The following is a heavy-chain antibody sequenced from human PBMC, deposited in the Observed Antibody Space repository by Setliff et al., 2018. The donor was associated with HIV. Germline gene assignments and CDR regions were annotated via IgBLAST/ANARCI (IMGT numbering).Heavy chain of an antibody. D-gene: IGHD3-16*01. CDR2: IYYSGST. V-gene: IGHV4-39*07. CDR1: GGSISSGSYY. J-gene: IGHJ3*02. Sequence: SETLSLTCTVSGGSISSGSYYWGWIRQPPGKGLEWIGSIYYSGSTNYNPSLKSRVTISVDTSKNQFSLKLSSVTAEDTAVYYCARDGGPGYRSDAFDIWGQGTMVTVSS. CDR3: ARDGGPGYRSDAFDI.